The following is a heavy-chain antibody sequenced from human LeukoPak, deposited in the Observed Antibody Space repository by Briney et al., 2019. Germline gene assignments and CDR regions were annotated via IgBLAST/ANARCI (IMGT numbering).Heavy chain of an antibody. CDR3: ARGPYYYGSGQRYYMDV. J-gene: IGHJ6*03. V-gene: IGHV1-18*01. Sequence: ASVKVACKASGGTFSSYAISWVRQAPGQGLEWMGWISAYNGNTNYAQKLQGRVTMTTDTSTSTAYMELRSLRSDDTAVYYCARGPYYYGSGQRYYMDVWGKGTTVTVSS. D-gene: IGHD3-10*01. CDR2: ISAYNGNT. CDR1: GGTFSSYA.